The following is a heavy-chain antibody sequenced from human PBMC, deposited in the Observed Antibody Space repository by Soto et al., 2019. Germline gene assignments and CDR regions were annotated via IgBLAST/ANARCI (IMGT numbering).Heavy chain of an antibody. CDR3: AHRPGPASIHGGAYYWKSPFDY. J-gene: IGHJ4*02. Sequence: QITLKESGPPLVKPTQTLTLTCNFSGFSLSTSGVGVGWIRQSPGKNLEWLALNYWNDDKRYTPSLKSRLTITKDTSKNQVVLTMTNMDPVDTGTYFCAHRPGPASIHGGAYYWKSPFDYWGQGILVTVSS. D-gene: IGHD3-22*01. CDR1: GFSLSTSGVG. CDR2: NYWNDDK. V-gene: IGHV2-5*01.